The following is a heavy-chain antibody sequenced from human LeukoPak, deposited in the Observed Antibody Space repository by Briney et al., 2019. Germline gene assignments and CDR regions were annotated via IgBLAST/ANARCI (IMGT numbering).Heavy chain of an antibody. J-gene: IGHJ6*03. V-gene: IGHV1-69*13. CDR3: ARGPELARGVKSYYYYYMDV. Sequence: SVRVSCKASGGTFSSYAISWVRQAPGQGLEWMGGIIPIFGTANYAQKFQGRVTITADESTSTAYMELSSLRSEDTAVYYCARGPELARGVKSYYYYYMDVWGKGTTVTISS. D-gene: IGHD3-10*01. CDR1: GGTFSSYA. CDR2: IIPIFGTA.